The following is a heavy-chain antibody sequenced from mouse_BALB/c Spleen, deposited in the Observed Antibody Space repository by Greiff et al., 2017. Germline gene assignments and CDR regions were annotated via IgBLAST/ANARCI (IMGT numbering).Heavy chain of an antibody. CDR3: ARFGRGGGNYFDY. CDR1: GYTFTDYY. V-gene: IGHV1-84*02. Sequence: VQLQQSGPELVKPGASVKISCKASGYTFTDYYINWVKQKPGQGLEWIGWIYPGSGNTKYNEKFKGKATLPVDKSSSTAYMQLSSLTSEDTAVYFCARFGRGGGNYFDYWGQGTTLTVSS. CDR2: IYPGSGNT. J-gene: IGHJ2*01.